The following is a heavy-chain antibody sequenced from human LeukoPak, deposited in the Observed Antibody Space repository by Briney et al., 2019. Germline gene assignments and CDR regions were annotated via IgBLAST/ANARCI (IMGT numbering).Heavy chain of an antibody. Sequence: SVKVSCKASGGTFTSYAISWVRQAPGQGLEWMGGIIPIFGTANYAQKFQGRVTITTDESTSTAYMELSSLRSEDTAVYYCARAPGEVEMATIRGAYYYYYYMDVWGKGTTVTVS. V-gene: IGHV1-69*05. J-gene: IGHJ6*03. CDR1: GGTFTSYA. D-gene: IGHD5-24*01. CDR2: IIPIFGTA. CDR3: ARAPGEVEMATIRGAYYYYYYMDV.